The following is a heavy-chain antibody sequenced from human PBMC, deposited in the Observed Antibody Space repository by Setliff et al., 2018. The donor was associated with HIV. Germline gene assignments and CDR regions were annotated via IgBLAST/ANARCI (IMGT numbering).Heavy chain of an antibody. J-gene: IGHJ5*02. Sequence: TLSLTCPVSGGSISGHYWSWIRQPPGRGLEWIGYIYSSGSTNFNPPLQSRVTISLDTSKNQFSLKLSSVTAADTAVYYCARHSGVASPNWFDPWGQGTLVTVS. D-gene: IGHD3-10*01. CDR2: IYSSGST. V-gene: IGHV4-4*09. CDR3: ARHSGVASPNWFDP. CDR1: GGSISGHY.